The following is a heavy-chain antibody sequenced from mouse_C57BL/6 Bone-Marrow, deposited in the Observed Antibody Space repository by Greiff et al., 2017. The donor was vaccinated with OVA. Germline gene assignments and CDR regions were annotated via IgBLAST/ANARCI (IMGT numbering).Heavy chain of an antibody. Sequence: EVQLQQSGPELVKPGASVKISCKASGYTFTDYYMNWVKQSHGKSLEWIGDINPNNGGTSYNQKFKGKATLTVDKSSSTAYMELRSLTSEDSAVYYCKTTVVATTGYYYAMDYWGQGTSVTVSS. D-gene: IGHD1-1*01. V-gene: IGHV1-26*01. CDR3: KTTVVATTGYYYAMDY. CDR2: INPNNGGT. J-gene: IGHJ4*01. CDR1: GYTFTDYY.